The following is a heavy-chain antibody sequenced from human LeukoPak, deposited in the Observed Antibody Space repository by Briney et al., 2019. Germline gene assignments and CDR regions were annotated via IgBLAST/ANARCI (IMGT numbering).Heavy chain of an antibody. CDR1: GYTFTSYD. CDR3: ARCPPSGSYACVH. CDR2: MNPNSGNT. Sequence: ASVKVSCKASGYTFTSYDINWVRQATGQGLEWVGLMNPNSGNTGYAQKFQGRVTMTRNTTISTAYMERCSLRSEDTAVYYCARCPPSGSYACVHWGQGTLVTVSS. V-gene: IGHV1-8*01. D-gene: IGHD1-26*01. J-gene: IGHJ4*02.